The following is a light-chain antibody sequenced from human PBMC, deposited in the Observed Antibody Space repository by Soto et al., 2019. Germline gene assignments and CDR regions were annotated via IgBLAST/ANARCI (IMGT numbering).Light chain of an antibody. J-gene: IGKJ2*01. CDR2: GAS. CDR3: QQYNNWPPYT. CDR1: QSVSSN. Sequence: EILMTQSPATLFVSPGERATLSCRASQSVSSNLAWYQQKPGQAPRLLIFGASRRATGIPVRFSGSGSGTEFTLTISSLQSEDFAVYYCQQYNNWPPYTFGQGTKVEIK. V-gene: IGKV3-15*01.